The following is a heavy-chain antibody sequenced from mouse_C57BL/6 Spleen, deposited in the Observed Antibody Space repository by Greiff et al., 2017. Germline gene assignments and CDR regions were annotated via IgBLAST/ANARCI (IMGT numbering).Heavy chain of an antibody. CDR2: ISSGSSTI. J-gene: IGHJ2*01. CDR3: ARPDYYGSSEGFDY. D-gene: IGHD1-1*01. V-gene: IGHV5-17*01. CDR1: GFTFSDYG. Sequence: EVMLVESGGGLVKPGGSLKLSCAASGFTFSDYGMHWVRQAPEKGLEWVAYISSGSSTIYYADTVKGRFTISRDNAKNTLFLQMTSLRSEDTAMYYCARPDYYGSSEGFDYWGQGTTLTVSS.